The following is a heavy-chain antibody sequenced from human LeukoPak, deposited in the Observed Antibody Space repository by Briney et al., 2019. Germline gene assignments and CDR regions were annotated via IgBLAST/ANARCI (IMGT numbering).Heavy chain of an antibody. J-gene: IGHJ4*02. CDR1: GFTFSNYL. CDR2: IKSKTDGGTT. D-gene: IGHD1-26*01. CDR3: TTNLDYYGGNFDY. Sequence: TGGSLRLSCAASGFTFSNYLMDWVRQAPGKGLEWVGRIKSKTDGGTTDYAAPVKGRFTISRDDSKNTLYLQMNSLKTEDTAVYYCTTNLDYYGGNFDYWGQGTLVTVSS. V-gene: IGHV3-15*07.